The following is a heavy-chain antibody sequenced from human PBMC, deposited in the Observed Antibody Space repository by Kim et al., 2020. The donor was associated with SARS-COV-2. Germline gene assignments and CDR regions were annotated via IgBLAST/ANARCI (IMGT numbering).Heavy chain of an antibody. CDR3: ARPPKRGYSYGYHDAFDI. J-gene: IGHJ3*02. D-gene: IGHD5-18*01. CDR1: GFTFSSYS. Sequence: GGSLRLSCAASGFTFSSYSMNWVRQAPGKGLEWVSSISSSSSYIYYADSVKGRFTISRDNAKNSLYLQMNSLRAEDTAVYYCARPPKRGYSYGYHDAFDIWGQGTMVTVSS. CDR2: ISSSSSYI. V-gene: IGHV3-21*01.